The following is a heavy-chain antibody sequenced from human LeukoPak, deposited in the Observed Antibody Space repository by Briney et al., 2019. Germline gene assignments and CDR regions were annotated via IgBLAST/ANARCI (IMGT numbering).Heavy chain of an antibody. J-gene: IGHJ4*02. CDR3: ARERDDYYDSSGCFDY. CDR2: INPNSGGT. D-gene: IGHD3-22*01. CDR1: GYTFTGYY. V-gene: IGHV1-2*02. Sequence: ASVKVSCKASGYTFTGYYMHWVRQAPGQGLEWMGWINPNSGGTNYAQKFQGRVTMTRDTSISTAYMELSRLRSDDTAVYYCARERDDYYDSSGCFDYWGQGTLVTVSS.